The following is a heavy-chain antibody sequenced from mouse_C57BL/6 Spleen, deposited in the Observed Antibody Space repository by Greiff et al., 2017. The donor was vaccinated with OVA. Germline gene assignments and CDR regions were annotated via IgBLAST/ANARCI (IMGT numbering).Heavy chain of an antibody. CDR1: GYSFTGYY. Sequence: VQLQQSGPELVKPGASVKISCKASGYSFTGYYMNWVKQSPEKSLEWIGAINPSTGGTTYNQKFKAKATLTVDKSFSTAYMQLKSLTSEDSAFYYCAREGDYFDYWGQGTTLTVSS. CDR3: AREGDYFDY. CDR2: INPSTGGT. V-gene: IGHV1-42*01. J-gene: IGHJ2*01.